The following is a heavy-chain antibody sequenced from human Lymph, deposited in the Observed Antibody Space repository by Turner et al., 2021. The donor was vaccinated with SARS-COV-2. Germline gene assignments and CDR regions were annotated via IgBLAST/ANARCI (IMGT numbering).Heavy chain of an antibody. CDR1: GFTFSNYA. Sequence: QVQLVESGGGVVQPRRSLRLSCAASGFTFSNYAMHWVRQAPGKGLEWVALISYDGSNKYYADSVKGRFTISRDNSKNTLSLQMNSLRAEDTAVYYCARGLSGNYYFFDYWGQGTLVTVSS. J-gene: IGHJ4*02. D-gene: IGHD1-26*01. CDR3: ARGLSGNYYFFDY. V-gene: IGHV3-30-3*01. CDR2: ISYDGSNK.